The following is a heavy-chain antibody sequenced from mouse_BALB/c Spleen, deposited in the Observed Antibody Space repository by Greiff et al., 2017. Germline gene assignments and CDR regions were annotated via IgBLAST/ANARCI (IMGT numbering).Heavy chain of an antibody. CDR3: ARGVTTVVRAMDY. J-gene: IGHJ4*01. CDR1: GFTFSSYA. V-gene: IGHV5-6-5*01. CDR2: ISSGGST. Sequence: EVKVVESGGGLVKPGGSLKLSCAASGFTFSSYAMSWVRQTPEKRLEWVASISSGGSTYYPDSVKGRFTISRDNARNILYLQMSSLRSEDTAMYYCARGVTTVVRAMDYWGQGTSVTVSS. D-gene: IGHD1-1*01.